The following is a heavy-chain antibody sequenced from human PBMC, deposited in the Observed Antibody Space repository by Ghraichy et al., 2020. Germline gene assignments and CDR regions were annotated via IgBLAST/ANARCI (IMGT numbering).Heavy chain of an antibody. CDR1: GLTVSINY. J-gene: IGHJ3*02. Sequence: GSLRLSCAASGLTVSINYMSWVRQAPGRRLEWVSTIDSDGRAYYADSVKGRFTISRDTSKNTLYLQMNNLRAEDTAAYYCAKLATTPVWAFDIWGQGTVVTVSS. CDR2: IDSDGRA. V-gene: IGHV3-66*01. CDR3: AKLATTPVWAFDI. D-gene: IGHD5-24*01.